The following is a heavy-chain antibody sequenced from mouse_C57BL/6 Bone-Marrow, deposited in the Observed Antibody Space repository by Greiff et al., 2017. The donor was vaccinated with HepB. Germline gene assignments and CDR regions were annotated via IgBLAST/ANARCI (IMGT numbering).Heavy chain of an antibody. CDR2: INPYNGGT. CDR3: ARISPYYYGSSAAY. V-gene: IGHV1-19*01. J-gene: IGHJ3*01. Sequence: VQLQQSGPVLVKPGASVKMSCKASGYTFTDYYMNWVKQSHGKSLEWIGVINPYNGGTSYNQKFKGKATLTVDKSSSTAYMELNSLTSEDSAVYYCARISPYYYGSSAAYWGQGTLVTVSA. D-gene: IGHD1-1*01. CDR1: GYTFTDYY.